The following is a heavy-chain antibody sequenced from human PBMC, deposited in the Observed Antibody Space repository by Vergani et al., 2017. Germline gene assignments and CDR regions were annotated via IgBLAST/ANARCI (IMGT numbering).Heavy chain of an antibody. J-gene: IGHJ5*02. CDR2: MTGDGDTI. CDR1: GITFNEYW. Sequence: EVELVESGGGLVQPGGSLRLSCAASGITFNEYWMHWARQVPGKGLVWVSGMTGDGDTISYADSVKGRFTISRDNAKNTLFLQMNSLRAEDTAVYYCARARKFRFGVVWENWFDPWGQGTLVTVSS. D-gene: IGHD3-3*01. CDR3: ARARKFRFGVVWENWFDP. V-gene: IGHV3-74*01.